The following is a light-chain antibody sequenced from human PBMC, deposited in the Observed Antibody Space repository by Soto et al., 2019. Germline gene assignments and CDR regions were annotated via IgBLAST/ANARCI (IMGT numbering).Light chain of an antibody. CDR2: GAS. J-gene: IGKJ5*01. CDR1: QSVSNNY. CDR3: QRYGGSPIT. V-gene: IGKV3-20*01. Sequence: IVLTQYPGTLSLSPGERASLSCRASQSVSNNYLAWYQQKPGQAPRLLIYGASSRATGIPDRFSGSGSGTDFTLTISRLEPEDFALYYCQRYGGSPITFGLGTRLEIK.